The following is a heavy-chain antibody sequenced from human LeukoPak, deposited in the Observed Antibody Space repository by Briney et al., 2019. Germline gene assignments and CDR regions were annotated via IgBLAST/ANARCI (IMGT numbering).Heavy chain of an antibody. CDR3: ARDYGDYPYYFDY. V-gene: IGHV4-61*02. CDR1: GGSISSSSYY. CDR2: IYTSGST. J-gene: IGHJ4*02. Sequence: SETLSLTCTVSGGSISSSSYYWSWIRQPAGKGLEWIGRIYTSGSTNYNPSLKSRVTMSVDTSKNQFSLKLSSVTAADTAVYYCARDYGDYPYYFDYWGQGTLVTVSS. D-gene: IGHD4-17*01.